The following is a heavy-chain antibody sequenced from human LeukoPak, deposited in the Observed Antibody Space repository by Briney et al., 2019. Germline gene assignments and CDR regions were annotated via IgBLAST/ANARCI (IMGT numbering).Heavy chain of an antibody. V-gene: IGHV1-8*01. CDR1: GYTFTSYD. J-gene: IGHJ4*02. D-gene: IGHD3-10*01. CDR2: MNPNSGNT. CDR3: ARGLWFGELPSREDY. Sequence: ASVKVSSKASGYTFTSYDINWVRQATGQGLEWMGWMNPNSGNTGYAQKFQGRVTMTRNTSISTAYMELSSLRSEDTVVYYCARGLWFGELPSREDYWGQGTLSPSPQ.